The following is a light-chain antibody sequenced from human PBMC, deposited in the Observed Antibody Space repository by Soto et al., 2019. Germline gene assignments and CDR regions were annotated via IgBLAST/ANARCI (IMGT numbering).Light chain of an antibody. Sequence: EIVLTQSPATLSSFPGDRVTLSCRASQSIDNNHLAWYQQKPGQAPRLLIHGTSNRATGIPDRFSGSGSGTDFTLTFSRLEPEDFAVYYCEYYGTSITFGGGTKVDIK. CDR2: GTS. V-gene: IGKV3-20*01. J-gene: IGKJ4*01. CDR1: QSIDNNH. CDR3: EYYGTSIT.